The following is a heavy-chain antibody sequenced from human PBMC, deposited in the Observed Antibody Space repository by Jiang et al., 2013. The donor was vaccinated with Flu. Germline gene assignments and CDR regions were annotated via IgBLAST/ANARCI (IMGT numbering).Heavy chain of an antibody. D-gene: IGHD3-22*01. CDR2: INPNSGGT. CDR3: ARDARGGHYYDSSGYLY. Sequence: WINPNSGGTNYAQKFQGWVTMTRDTSISTAYMELSRLRSDDTAVYYCARDARGGHYYDSSGYLYWGQGTLVTVSS. J-gene: IGHJ4*02. V-gene: IGHV1-2*04.